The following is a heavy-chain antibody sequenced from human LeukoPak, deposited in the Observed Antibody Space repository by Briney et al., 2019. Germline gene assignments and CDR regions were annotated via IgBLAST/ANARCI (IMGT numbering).Heavy chain of an antibody. V-gene: IGHV1-69*13. CDR1: GGTSSSYA. Sequence: GASVRVSCKASGGTSSSYAISWVRQAPGQGLEWMGGIIPIFGTANYAQKFQGRVTITADESTSTAYMELSSLRSEDTAVYYCARVYSGYDKNYYYGMDVWGKGTTVTVSS. D-gene: IGHD5-12*01. CDR2: IIPIFGTA. CDR3: ARVYSGYDKNYYYGMDV. J-gene: IGHJ6*04.